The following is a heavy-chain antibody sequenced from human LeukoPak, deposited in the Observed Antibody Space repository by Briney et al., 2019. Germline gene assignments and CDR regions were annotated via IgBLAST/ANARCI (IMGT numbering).Heavy chain of an antibody. CDR1: GGSISSGGYS. CDR2: IYHSGGA. D-gene: IGHD6-13*01. V-gene: IGHV4-30-2*01. J-gene: IGHJ4*02. CDR3: ARARGYGVGYFDY. Sequence: PSQTLSLTYAVSGGSISSGGYSWSWIRQPPGMGLEWIGYIYHSGGAYYNPSLKSRVTISVDSSKNQFSLKLSSGAASDTAVYYCARARGYGVGYFDYWGQGTLVTVSS.